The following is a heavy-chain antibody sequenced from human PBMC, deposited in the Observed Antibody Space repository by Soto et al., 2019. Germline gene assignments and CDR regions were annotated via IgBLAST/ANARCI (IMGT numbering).Heavy chain of an antibody. D-gene: IGHD6-6*01. CDR2: IYPGDSDT. CDR3: ARRGDSSSPPWYFDL. Sequence: GESLKISCKGPGYSLTSYWIGWVRQMPGKGLEWMGIIYPGDSDTRYSPSFQGQVTISADESISTAYVQWSSLKASDTAMYYCARRGDSSSPPWYFDLWGRGTLVTVSS. V-gene: IGHV5-51*01. J-gene: IGHJ2*01. CDR1: GYSLTSYW.